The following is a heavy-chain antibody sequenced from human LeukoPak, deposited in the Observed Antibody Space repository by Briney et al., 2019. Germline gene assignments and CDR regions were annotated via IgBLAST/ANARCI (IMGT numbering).Heavy chain of an antibody. D-gene: IGHD1-26*01. V-gene: IGHV3-23*01. J-gene: IGHJ6*03. CDR2: ISGSGGST. CDR3: AKAWDYYYYYMDV. Sequence: GGSLRLSCAASGFTFSSYAMSWVRQAPGKGLEWVSAISGSGGSTYYADSVKGRFTISRDNSKNTPYLQMNSLRAEDTAVYYCAKAWDYYYYYMDVWGKGTTVTVSS. CDR1: GFTFSSYA.